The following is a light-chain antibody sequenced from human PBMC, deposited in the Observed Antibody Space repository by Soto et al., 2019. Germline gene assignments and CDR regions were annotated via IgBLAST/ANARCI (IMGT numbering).Light chain of an antibody. CDR2: LNRDGSH. V-gene: IGLV4-69*01. CDR3: QTWDTVVV. J-gene: IGLJ2*01. Sequence: QTVGTQSPSASASLGASVKLTCTLSIGHSDYGIAWHQQQPDKGPRYLMKLNRDGSHNKGDGIPDRVSGSSSGAERYLIISSLQSDDEADYYCQTWDTVVVFGGGNKLTVL. CDR1: IGHSDYG.